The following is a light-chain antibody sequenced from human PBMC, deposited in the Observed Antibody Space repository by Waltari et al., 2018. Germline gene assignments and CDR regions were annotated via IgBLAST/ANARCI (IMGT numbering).Light chain of an antibody. Sequence: QSVLTQTHSASGTPGQRVTIYCSGSTYNIDSNTVNWYQHLPGTAPKLLIYNNYQRPSGVPDRFSGSKSGTSASLAISGLQSEDESDYYCATWDDSLNGYLFGTGTKVNVL. CDR2: NNY. CDR1: TYNIDSNT. V-gene: IGLV1-44*01. CDR3: ATWDDSLNGYL. J-gene: IGLJ1*01.